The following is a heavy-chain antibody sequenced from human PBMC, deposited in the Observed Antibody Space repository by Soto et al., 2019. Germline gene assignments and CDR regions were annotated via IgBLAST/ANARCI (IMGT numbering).Heavy chain of an antibody. J-gene: IGHJ2*01. V-gene: IGHV3-74*01. CDR1: GFAFRSFK. CDR2: INSDGHDT. Sequence: SLASASTGFAFRSFKKHWVRQPPGKGLVWVSHINSDGHDTGYADSVKGRFTISRENTKNSVSLQMNSGRAEDTAVYYCGICKHKTSYDL. D-gene: IGHD3-3*02. CDR3: GICKHKTSYDL.